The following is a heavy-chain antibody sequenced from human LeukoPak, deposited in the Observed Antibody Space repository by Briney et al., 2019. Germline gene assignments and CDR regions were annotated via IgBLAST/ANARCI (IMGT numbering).Heavy chain of an antibody. V-gene: IGHV4-59*01. CDR2: IYYSGST. Sequence: SETLSLTCTVSGGSISIYYWSWIRQPPGKGLEWIGYIYYSGSTNYNPSLKSRVTISVDTSKNQFSLKLNSVTAADTAVYYCARADGYYALWGQGALVTVSS. CDR1: GGSISIYY. CDR3: ARADGYYAL. D-gene: IGHD4-17*01. J-gene: IGHJ4*02.